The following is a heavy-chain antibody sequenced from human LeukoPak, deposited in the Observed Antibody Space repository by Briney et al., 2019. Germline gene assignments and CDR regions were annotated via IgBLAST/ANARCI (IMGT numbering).Heavy chain of an antibody. CDR1: GGSISSSNW. CDR2: IYHSGST. Sequence: SGTLSLTCAVSGGSISSSNWWSWVRQPPGKGLEWIGEIYHSGSTNYNPSLKSRVTISIDTSKNQFSLKLSSVTAADTAVYYCARGSILGSSWYPYFDYWGQGTLVTVSS. CDR3: ARGSILGSSWYPYFDY. V-gene: IGHV4-4*02. D-gene: IGHD6-13*01. J-gene: IGHJ4*02.